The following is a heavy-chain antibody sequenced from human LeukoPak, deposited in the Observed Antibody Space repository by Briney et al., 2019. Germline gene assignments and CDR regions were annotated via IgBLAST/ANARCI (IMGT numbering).Heavy chain of an antibody. Sequence: GGSLRLSCAASGFTLSSYWMHWVRQAPGKGLVWVSRIHSDGSSTSYADSVRGRFTISRDDAKSTLYLQMNSLRAEDTAVYYCARSGWPYYFDYWGQGTLVTVSS. D-gene: IGHD3-22*01. CDR2: IHSDGSST. V-gene: IGHV3-74*01. CDR1: GFTLSSYW. CDR3: ARSGWPYYFDY. J-gene: IGHJ4*02.